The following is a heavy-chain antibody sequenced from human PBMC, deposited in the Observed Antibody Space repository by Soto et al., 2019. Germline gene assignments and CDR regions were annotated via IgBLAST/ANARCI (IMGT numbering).Heavy chain of an antibody. Sequence: GSLRLSCAASGFTFSSSEMNWVRQAPGKGLEWVSYISTSGVKIYYGDSVKGRFTISRDNADGSLVLEMSSLRPEDTGFFQCVKGGDYYGMDVWGPGTTVTVSS. V-gene: IGHV3-48*03. J-gene: IGHJ6*02. CDR2: ISTSGVKI. D-gene: IGHD3-16*01. CDR1: GFTFSSSE. CDR3: VKGGDYYGMDV.